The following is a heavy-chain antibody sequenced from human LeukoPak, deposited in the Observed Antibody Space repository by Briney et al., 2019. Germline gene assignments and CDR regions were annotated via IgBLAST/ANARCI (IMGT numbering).Heavy chain of an antibody. J-gene: IGHJ4*02. CDR1: GGSISNSRDY. V-gene: IGHV4-39*02. Sequence: PSETLSLTCTVSGGSISNSRDYWAWIRQPPGKGLEWIANIYYSGSTYYSPSLKSRVTISVDTSKNQFSLKLSSVTAADTAVYYCARDPIRNGFDYWGQGTLVTVSS. CDR3: ARDPIRNGFDY. CDR2: IYYSGST.